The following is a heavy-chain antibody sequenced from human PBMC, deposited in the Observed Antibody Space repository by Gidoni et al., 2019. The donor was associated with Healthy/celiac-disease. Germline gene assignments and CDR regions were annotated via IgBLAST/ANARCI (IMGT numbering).Heavy chain of an antibody. CDR2: INEDGSEK. D-gene: IGHD3-22*01. Sequence: EVQLVESGGGWVQPGGSLRLSCAASGFTFSSYWMSGVRQAPGKGLEWVAHINEDGSEKYYVDSVKGRFNISRDNAKNSLYLQMNSLRAEDTAVYYCARDRASDDSSGYYYVGVFDYWGQGTLVTVSS. CDR1: GFTFSSYW. J-gene: IGHJ4*02. V-gene: IGHV3-7*01. CDR3: ARDRASDDSSGYYYVGVFDY.